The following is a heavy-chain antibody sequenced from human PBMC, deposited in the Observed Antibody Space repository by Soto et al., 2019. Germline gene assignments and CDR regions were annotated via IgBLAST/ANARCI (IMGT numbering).Heavy chain of an antibody. J-gene: IGHJ2*01. V-gene: IGHV3-33*01. Sequence: QVQLVESGGGVVQPGKSLRLSCAGTGFTFNSYGMHWVRQAPGKGLEWVAVIWYDGYNKYYADSVKGRFAISRDNSKNTVYLEMNSLRAEETAVYYCARGTGWSNWYVDLWGRGTLVTVSS. CDR1: GFTFNSYG. D-gene: IGHD6-19*01. CDR3: ARGTGWSNWYVDL. CDR2: IWYDGYNK.